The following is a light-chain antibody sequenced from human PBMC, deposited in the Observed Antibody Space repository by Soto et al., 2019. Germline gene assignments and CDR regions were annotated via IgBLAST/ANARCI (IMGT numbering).Light chain of an antibody. Sequence: DIQLSQSPSSLSASVGDRVTITCRASQTVNSYLNWYQQKPGRAPKLLIYAASSLQSGVPSRFSGSGSGTDFILTISSLQPEDFATYYCQQSYSTPRDFGQGTRLE. J-gene: IGKJ5*01. CDR3: QQSYSTPRD. V-gene: IGKV1-39*01. CDR1: QTVNSY. CDR2: AAS.